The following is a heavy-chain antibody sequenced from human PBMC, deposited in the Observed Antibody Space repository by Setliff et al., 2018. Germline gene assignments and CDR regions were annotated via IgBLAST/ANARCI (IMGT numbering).Heavy chain of an antibody. Sequence: PGGSLRLSCVASGFTFSRYWMSWVRQAPGKGLEWVANIKEDGSEKYYEDSMKGRFTISRDDAKNSVYLQINSLRAEDTAVYYCARDHGTVPGVDYMDVWGKGTTVTVSS. CDR1: GFTFSRYW. D-gene: IGHD1-1*01. CDR3: ARDHGTVPGVDYMDV. V-gene: IGHV3-7*01. J-gene: IGHJ6*03. CDR2: IKEDGSEK.